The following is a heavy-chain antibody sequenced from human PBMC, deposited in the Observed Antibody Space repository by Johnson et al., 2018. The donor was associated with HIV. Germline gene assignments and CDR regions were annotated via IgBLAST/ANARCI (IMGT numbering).Heavy chain of an antibody. CDR2: IKSKTDGGTT. J-gene: IGHJ3*02. Sequence: VQLVESVGGLVKPGGSLRLSCAASGFTFSNAWMSWVRQAPGKGLEWVGRIKSKTDGGTTDYAAPVKGRCTISRDDSKNTLYLQMNSLKTEDTALYYCTTTGTWYYDSSGYSTSDAFDIWGQGTMVTVSS. CDR1: GFTFSNAW. V-gene: IGHV3-15*01. D-gene: IGHD3-22*01. CDR3: TTTGTWYYDSSGYSTSDAFDI.